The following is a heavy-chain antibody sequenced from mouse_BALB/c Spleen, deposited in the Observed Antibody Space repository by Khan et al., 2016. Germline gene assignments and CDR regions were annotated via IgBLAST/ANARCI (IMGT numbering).Heavy chain of an antibody. J-gene: IGHJ2*01. V-gene: IGHV3-2*02. CDR1: GYSITSDYA. CDR3: ARGRSFDY. CDR2: ISYSGST. Sequence: EVQLQESGPGLVKPSQSLSLTCTVTGYSITSDYAWNWIRQFPGNKLEWMGYISYSGSTSYNPSLKSRISITRDTSKNQFFLQLNSVTTEDTATYYCARGRSFDYWGKGTTLTVSS.